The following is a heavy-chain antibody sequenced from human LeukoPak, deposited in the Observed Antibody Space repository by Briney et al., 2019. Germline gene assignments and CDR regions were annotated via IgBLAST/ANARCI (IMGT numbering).Heavy chain of an antibody. V-gene: IGHV1-2*06. CDR1: GYTFTGYY. CDR3: ATDAYYYDSSGYSTSVHYFDY. Sequence: GASVKVSCKASGYTFTGYYMHWVRQAPGQGLEWMGRINPNSGGTNYAQKFQGRVTMTRDTSISTAYMELSRLTSDDTAVYYCATDAYYYDSSGYSTSVHYFDYWGQGTLVTVSP. J-gene: IGHJ4*02. D-gene: IGHD3-22*01. CDR2: INPNSGGT.